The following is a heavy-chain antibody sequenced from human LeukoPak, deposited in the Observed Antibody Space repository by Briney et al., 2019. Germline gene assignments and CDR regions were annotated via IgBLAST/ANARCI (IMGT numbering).Heavy chain of an antibody. CDR3: AGYYGGTDAFDI. Sequence: SETLSLTCTVSGGSISSYYWSWIRQLPGKGLEWIGYIYYSGSTNYNPSLKSRVTISVDTSKNQFSLKLSSVTAADTAVYYCAGYYGGTDAFDIWGQGTMVTVSS. V-gene: IGHV4-59*08. J-gene: IGHJ3*02. CDR2: IYYSGST. D-gene: IGHD4-17*01. CDR1: GGSISSYY.